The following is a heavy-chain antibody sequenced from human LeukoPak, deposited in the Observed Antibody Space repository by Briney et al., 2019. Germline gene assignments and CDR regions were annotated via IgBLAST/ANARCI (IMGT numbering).Heavy chain of an antibody. V-gene: IGHV4-59*01. Sequence: SETLSLTCTASGGSLSSYYWSWIRQPPGKGLEWIGYIYYSGSTNYNPSLKSRVTISVDTSKNQFSLKLSSVTAADTAVYYCARRGGYGATYFDYWGQGTLVTVSS. CDR2: IYYSGST. CDR3: ARRGGYGATYFDY. CDR1: GGSLSSYY. J-gene: IGHJ4*02. D-gene: IGHD1-26*01.